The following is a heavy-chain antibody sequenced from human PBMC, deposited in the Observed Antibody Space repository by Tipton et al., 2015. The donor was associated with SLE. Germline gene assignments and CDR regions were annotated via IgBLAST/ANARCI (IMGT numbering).Heavy chain of an antibody. V-gene: IGHV3-30*02. CDR1: GFTFITYG. CDR3: AKGGGRGYDHYFSGMDA. J-gene: IGHJ6*02. CDR2: IRYDGSNK. Sequence: GSLRLSCAASGFTFITYGMHWVRQAPGKGLEWVAFIRYDGSNKHYADSVQGRFTISRDNSKNTLYLQMNSLRAEDTAVYYCAKGGGRGYDHYFSGMDAWGQGTTVTVSS. D-gene: IGHD5-12*01.